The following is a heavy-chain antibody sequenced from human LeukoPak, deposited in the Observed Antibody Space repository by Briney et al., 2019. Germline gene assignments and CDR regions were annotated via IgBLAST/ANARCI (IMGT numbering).Heavy chain of an antibody. D-gene: IGHD3-10*01. CDR3: ANLYGSGSRIDH. J-gene: IGHJ4*02. CDR1: GGSFSGYY. Sequence: SETLSLTCAVYGGSFSGYYWSWIRQPPGKGLEWIGEINHSGSTNYNPSLKSRVTISVDTSKNQFSLKLSSVTAADTAVYYCANLYGSGSRIDHWGQGTLVTVSS. V-gene: IGHV4-34*01. CDR2: INHSGST.